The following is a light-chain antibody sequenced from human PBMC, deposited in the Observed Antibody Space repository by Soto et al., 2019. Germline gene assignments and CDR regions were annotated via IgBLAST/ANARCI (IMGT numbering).Light chain of an antibody. J-gene: IGKJ1*01. CDR3: QQYNNWPTWT. Sequence: EIVMTQSPATLSVSPGERATLSCRASQSVSSKLAWYQQKPGQAPRLIIYGASTRATGIPARFSGSGSGTEFTLTISSLQSADFAFYYCQQYNNWPTWTFGQGTKVDIK. CDR2: GAS. CDR1: QSVSSK. V-gene: IGKV3-15*01.